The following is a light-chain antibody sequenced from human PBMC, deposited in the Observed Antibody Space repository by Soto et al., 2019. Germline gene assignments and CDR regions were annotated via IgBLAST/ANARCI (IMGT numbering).Light chain of an antibody. CDR3: GADHGSGSNFLVV. Sequence: QLVLTQPPSASASLXASVTLTXXLSSXYSNYKVDWYQQRPGKGPRFVMRVGTGGIVGSKGDGIPDRFSVLGSGXXRYLTIKNIQEEDESDYHCGADHGSGSNFLVVFGGGTKLTVL. V-gene: IGLV9-49*01. CDR2: VGTGGIVG. CDR1: SXYSNYK. J-gene: IGLJ2*01.